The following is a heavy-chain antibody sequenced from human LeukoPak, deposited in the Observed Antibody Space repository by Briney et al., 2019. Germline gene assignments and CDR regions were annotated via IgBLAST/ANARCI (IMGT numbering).Heavy chain of an antibody. CDR3: ARGRRFGMDV. Sequence: ASVTVSCTASGYTFNSYGISWVRQAPGQGLEWMGWISGYNGNTNYAQKLQDRFTMTTDTSTSTVYMELSSLRSEDTAVYYCARGRRFGMDVWGQGTTVTVSS. V-gene: IGHV1-18*01. J-gene: IGHJ6*02. CDR2: ISGYNGNT. CDR1: GYTFNSYG.